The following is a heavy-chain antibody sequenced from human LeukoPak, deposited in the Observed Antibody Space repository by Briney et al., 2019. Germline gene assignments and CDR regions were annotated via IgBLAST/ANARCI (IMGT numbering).Heavy chain of an antibody. V-gene: IGHV1-2*02. D-gene: IGHD6-6*01. CDR1: GYTFTGYY. CDR2: INPNSGGT. J-gene: IGHJ6*03. Sequence: ASVKVSCKASGYTFTGYYMHWVRQAPGQGLEWMGWINPNSGGTNYAQKFQGRVTMTRDTSISTAYMELSRLRSDDTAVYYCAREALAARPDDYYYYMDVWGKGTTVTVSS. CDR3: AREALAARPDDYYYYMDV.